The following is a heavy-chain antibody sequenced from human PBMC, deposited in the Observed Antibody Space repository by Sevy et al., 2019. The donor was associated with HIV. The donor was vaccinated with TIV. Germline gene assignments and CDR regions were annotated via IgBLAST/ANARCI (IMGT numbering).Heavy chain of an antibody. D-gene: IGHD2-2*01. Sequence: ASVKVSCKASGYTFTSYGISWVRQAPGQGLEWMGWISAYNGNTNYAQKLQGRVTMTTDTSTSTAYMELRSLRSDDTAVYYCARKRIVVVPAANEDYYYGMDVWGQRTTVTVSS. CDR1: GYTFTSYG. V-gene: IGHV1-18*01. CDR2: ISAYNGNT. J-gene: IGHJ6*02. CDR3: ARKRIVVVPAANEDYYYGMDV.